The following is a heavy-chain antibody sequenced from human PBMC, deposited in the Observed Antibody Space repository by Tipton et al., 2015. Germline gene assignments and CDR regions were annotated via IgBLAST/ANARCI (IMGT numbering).Heavy chain of an antibody. Sequence: SLRLSCAASGFSFSGYWMSWVRQAPGKGLEWVANIKQDGSERYYVDSVKGRFTISRDNAKNSLYLQVNSLRAEDTAVYYCARGIWAYFYAMDVWGQGTTVTVS. V-gene: IGHV3-7*03. J-gene: IGHJ6*02. D-gene: IGHD3-16*01. CDR1: GFSFSGYW. CDR3: ARGIWAYFYAMDV. CDR2: IKQDGSER.